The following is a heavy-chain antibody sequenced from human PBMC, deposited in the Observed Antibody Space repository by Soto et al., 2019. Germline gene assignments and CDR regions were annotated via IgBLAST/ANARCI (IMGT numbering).Heavy chain of an antibody. D-gene: IGHD3-22*01. CDR2: IYYTGST. V-gene: IGHV4-30-4*01. J-gene: IGHJ4*02. CDR1: GASTSSGDYY. CDR3: ARALDDSSGYYGGLGY. Sequence: SETLSLTCTVSGASTSSGDYYWSWIRQPPGKGLEWIGYIYYTGSTYYNPSLKSRLTISVDTSKNQLSLKLTSLTAADTAVYYCARALDDSSGYYGGLGYWGQGTLVTVSS.